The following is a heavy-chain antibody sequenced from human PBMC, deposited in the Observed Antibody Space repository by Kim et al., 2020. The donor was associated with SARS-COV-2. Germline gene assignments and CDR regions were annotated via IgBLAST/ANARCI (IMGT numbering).Heavy chain of an antibody. Sequence: YYTDSVEGRFTISRDNSKNPLYLQMNSLRAEDTAVYYCARESGSGNYYHYWGQGTLVTVSS. J-gene: IGHJ4*02. V-gene: IGHV3-33*01. CDR3: ARESGSGNYYHY. D-gene: IGHD3-10*01.